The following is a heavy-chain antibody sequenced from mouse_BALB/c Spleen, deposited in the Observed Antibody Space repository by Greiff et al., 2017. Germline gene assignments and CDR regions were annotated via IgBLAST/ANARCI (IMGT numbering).Heavy chain of an antibody. CDR2: ISSGGSYT. D-gene: IGHD1-1*01. V-gene: IGHV5-6*02. Sequence: EVKLVESGGDLVKPGGSLKLSCAASGFTFSSYGMSWVRQTPDKRLEWVATISSGGSYTYYPDSVKGRFTISRDNAKNTLYLQMSSLKSEDTAMYYCARQYYGSSYPYYFDYWGQGTTLTVSS. J-gene: IGHJ2*01. CDR3: ARQYYGSSYPYYFDY. CDR1: GFTFSSYG.